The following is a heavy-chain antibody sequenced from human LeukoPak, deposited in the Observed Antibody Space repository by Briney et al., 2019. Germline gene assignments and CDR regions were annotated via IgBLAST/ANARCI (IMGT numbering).Heavy chain of an antibody. CDR2: INHSGST. V-gene: IGHV4-34*01. J-gene: IGHJ6*02. CDR1: GGSISSYY. D-gene: IGHD7-27*01. CDR3: ARGWDGMDV. Sequence: SETLSLTCTVSGGSISSYYWSWIRQPPGKGLEWIGEINHSGSTNYNPSLKSRVTISVDTSKNQFSLKLSSVTAADTAVYYCARGWDGMDVWGQGTTVTVSS.